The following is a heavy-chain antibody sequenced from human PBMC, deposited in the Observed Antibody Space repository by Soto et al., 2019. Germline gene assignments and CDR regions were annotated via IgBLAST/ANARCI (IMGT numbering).Heavy chain of an antibody. CDR3: AAYNTSRHAAFDI. CDR1: GLTFKTYW. V-gene: IGHV3-7*01. Sequence: GGSLRLSCEVSGLTFKTYWMSWVRQALGKGLEWLANMNEDANKKYYVDSVKGRFIILGDSAGSALLLRMDSLRAEDTAVYFCAAYNTSRHAAFDIWGRGTLVTVSS. J-gene: IGHJ3*02. D-gene: IGHD1-20*01. CDR2: MNEDANKK.